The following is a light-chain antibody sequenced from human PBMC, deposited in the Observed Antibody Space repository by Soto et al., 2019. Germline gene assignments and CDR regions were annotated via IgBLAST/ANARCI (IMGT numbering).Light chain of an antibody. CDR1: SSNIGSNY. J-gene: IGLJ2*01. Sequence: QSVLTQPPSASGTPGQRVTISCSGSSSNIGSNYVYWYQQRPATAPKLLIYRNNQRPSGVPDRFSGSKSGTSASLAISGLRFEDEADYYCAAWDDSLSGVVFGGGTKLTVL. V-gene: IGLV1-47*01. CDR3: AAWDDSLSGVV. CDR2: RNN.